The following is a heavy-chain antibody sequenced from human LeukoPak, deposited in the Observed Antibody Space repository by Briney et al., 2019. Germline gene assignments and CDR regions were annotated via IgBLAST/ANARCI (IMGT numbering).Heavy chain of an antibody. CDR2: IYYSGST. Sequence: SETLSLTCTVSGASISSYYWSWIRQSPGKGLEWIGYIYYSGSTNYNPSLKSRATISVDTSKNQFSLKLGSVTAADTAVYYCARGPNGYDSPDYWGQGTLVTVSS. CDR3: ARGPNGYDSPDY. D-gene: IGHD5-12*01. V-gene: IGHV4-59*01. J-gene: IGHJ4*02. CDR1: GASISSYY.